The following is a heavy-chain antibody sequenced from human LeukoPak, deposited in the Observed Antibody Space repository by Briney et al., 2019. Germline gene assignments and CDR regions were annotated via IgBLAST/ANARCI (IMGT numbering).Heavy chain of an antibody. Sequence: PGRSPRLSCAASGFTFSNYGMHWVRQAPGKGLEWVAVIWYDGSNKYYADSVKGRFTISRDNSKNTLYLQMNSLRAEDTAVYYCARGTPYYYDSSGASPPLYWGQGTLVTVSS. CDR2: IWYDGSNK. J-gene: IGHJ4*02. CDR1: GFTFSNYG. V-gene: IGHV3-33*01. CDR3: ARGTPYYYDSSGASPPLY. D-gene: IGHD3-22*01.